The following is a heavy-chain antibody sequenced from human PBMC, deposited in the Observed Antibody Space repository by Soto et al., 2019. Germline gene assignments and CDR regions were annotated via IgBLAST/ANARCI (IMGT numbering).Heavy chain of an antibody. J-gene: IGHJ3*02. D-gene: IGHD3-3*01. V-gene: IGHV1-8*01. CDR1: GYTFTSYD. Sequence: ASVKVSCKASGYTFTSYDINWVRQATGQGLEWMGWMNPNSGNTGYAQKFQGRVTMTRNTSISTAYMELSSLRSEDTAVYYCARGRNYDFWSGYHDAFDIWGQGTMVTV. CDR3: ARGRNYDFWSGYHDAFDI. CDR2: MNPNSGNT.